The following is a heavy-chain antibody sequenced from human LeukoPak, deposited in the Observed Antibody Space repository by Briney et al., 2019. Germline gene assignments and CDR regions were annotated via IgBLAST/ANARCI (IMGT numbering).Heavy chain of an antibody. Sequence: GGSLRLSCAASGFIVSSCEMNWVHQAPGKGLEWVSFIATDGTTFYADSVKGRFTLSRDNAMNSVYLQMNSLRVEDTAIYYCAKDFGSAFGWSPFDYWGQGTLVTVSS. CDR3: AKDFGSAFGWSPFDY. D-gene: IGHD6-19*01. CDR1: GFIVSSCE. J-gene: IGHJ4*02. V-gene: IGHV3-48*03. CDR2: IATDGTT.